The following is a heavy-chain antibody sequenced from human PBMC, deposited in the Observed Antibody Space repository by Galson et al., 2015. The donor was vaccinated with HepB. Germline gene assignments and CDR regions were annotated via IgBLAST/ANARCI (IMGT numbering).Heavy chain of an antibody. J-gene: IGHJ4*02. CDR1: GFTFSRYA. Sequence: SLRLSCAASGFTFSRYAMTWVRQAPGKGLEWVSSITSSGGNSYYTESVKGRFTISRDNSKNTVLLQLNSLRVEDTAVYYCAKDGVMVAANPYYFHYWGQGPLVTVSS. CDR2: ITSSGGNS. V-gene: IGHV3-23*01. D-gene: IGHD2-15*01. CDR3: AKDGVMVAANPYYFHY.